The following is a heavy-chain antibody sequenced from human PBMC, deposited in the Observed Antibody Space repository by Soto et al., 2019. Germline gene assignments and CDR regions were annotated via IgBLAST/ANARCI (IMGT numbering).Heavy chain of an antibody. D-gene: IGHD6-13*01. Sequence: EVQLVESGGGLVQPGRSLRLSCAASGFTFDDYAMHWVRQAPRKRMEWVSGISWNSGSIGHEDSVKGRFTISRDNAKNALYLQMNSLRAEDTALSYCGKATVAAACGNYMAVWGKGTTVTVSS. CDR2: ISWNSGSI. V-gene: IGHV3-9*01. CDR1: GFTFDDYA. CDR3: GKATVAAACGNYMAV. J-gene: IGHJ6*03.